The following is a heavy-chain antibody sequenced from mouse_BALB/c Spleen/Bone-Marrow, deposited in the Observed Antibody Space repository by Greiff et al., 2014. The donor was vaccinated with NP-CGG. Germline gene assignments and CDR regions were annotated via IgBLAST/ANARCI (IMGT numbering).Heavy chain of an antibody. V-gene: IGHV1-9*01. Sequence: QVQLQQSGAELMKPGASVKISCKATGYTFSSYWIEWVKQRPGHGLEWIGEILPGSGSTNYNEKFKSKATFTADKSSNTAYKQLSSLTSEDSAVYYCARKDYWDYYAMDNWGQGTSVTVSS. CDR3: ARKDYWDYYAMDN. CDR2: ILPGSGST. D-gene: IGHD1-1*01. J-gene: IGHJ4*01. CDR1: GYTFSSYW.